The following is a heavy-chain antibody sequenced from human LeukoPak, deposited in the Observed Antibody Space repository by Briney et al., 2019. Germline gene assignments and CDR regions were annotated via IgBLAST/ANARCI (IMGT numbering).Heavy chain of an antibody. Sequence: GGSLRLSCAASGFTFSSYSMNWVRQAPGKGLEWVSYISSSSSTIYYADSVKGRFTISRDNAKNSLYLQMNSLRAEDTAVYYCARDDRGSYDSSGYLDYWGQGTLVTVSS. CDR3: ARDDRGSYDSSGYLDY. D-gene: IGHD3-22*01. CDR2: ISSSSSTI. V-gene: IGHV3-48*01. J-gene: IGHJ4*02. CDR1: GFTFSSYS.